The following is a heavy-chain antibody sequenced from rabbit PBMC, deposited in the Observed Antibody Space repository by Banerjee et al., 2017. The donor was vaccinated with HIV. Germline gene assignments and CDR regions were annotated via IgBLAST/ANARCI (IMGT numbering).Heavy chain of an antibody. Sequence: QEQLEESGGDLVKPEGSLTLTCTASGFSFSSSYWIYWVRQAPGKGLEWIACIYDGDGSTYYASWAKGLFTISKTSSTTVTLQMTSLTAADTATYFCASGIYDGGSIPSYLKLWGPGTLVTVS. CDR1: GFSFSSSYW. D-gene: IGHD8-1*01. J-gene: IGHJ4*01. CDR2: IYDGDGST. CDR3: ASGIYDGGSIPSYLKL. V-gene: IGHV1S45*01.